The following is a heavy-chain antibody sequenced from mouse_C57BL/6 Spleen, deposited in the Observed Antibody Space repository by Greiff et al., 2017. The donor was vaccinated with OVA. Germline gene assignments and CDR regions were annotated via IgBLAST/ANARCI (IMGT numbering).Heavy chain of an antibody. Sequence: QVQLQQSGAGLVRPGSSVKLSCKASGYTFTSYWMHWVKQRPIQGLEWIGNIDPSDSETHYNQKFKDKATLTVDKSSSTAYMQLSSLTSEDSAVYYCARLGWDGYFDYWGQGTTLTVSS. CDR1: GYTFTSYW. CDR3: ARLGWDGYFDY. CDR2: IDPSDSET. J-gene: IGHJ2*01. D-gene: IGHD4-1*01. V-gene: IGHV1-52*01.